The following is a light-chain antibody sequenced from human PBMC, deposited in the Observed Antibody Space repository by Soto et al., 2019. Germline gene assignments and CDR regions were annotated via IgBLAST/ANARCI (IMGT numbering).Light chain of an antibody. CDR3: AAWDDSLTGVI. V-gene: IGLV1-44*01. CDR1: SSNIGRYT. CDR2: SND. Sequence: QAVVTQPPSASETPGQRVTISCSGGSSNIGRYTVNWYQHLPGTAPKLLFYSNDQRPSGVPDRFSGSKSGTSASLDISGLQSEDEAVYYCAAWDDSLTGVIFGEGTQLTVL. J-gene: IGLJ2*01.